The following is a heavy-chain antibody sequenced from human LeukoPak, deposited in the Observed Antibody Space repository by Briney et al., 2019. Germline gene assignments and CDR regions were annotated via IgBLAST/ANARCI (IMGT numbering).Heavy chain of an antibody. CDR3: ARDAGIAAAYYYYMVV. Sequence: SETLSLTCTVSGGSISSSSYCWGWIRQPPGNGLEGIGSIYYSGSTYYNPSLKSRVTISVDTSKNQFSLKLSSVTAADTAVYYCARDAGIAAAYYYYMVVWGKGTTVTVSS. CDR2: IYYSGST. J-gene: IGHJ6*03. D-gene: IGHD6-13*01. CDR1: GGSISSSSYC. V-gene: IGHV4-39*07.